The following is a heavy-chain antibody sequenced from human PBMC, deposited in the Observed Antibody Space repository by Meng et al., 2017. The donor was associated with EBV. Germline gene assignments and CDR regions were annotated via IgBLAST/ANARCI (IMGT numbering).Heavy chain of an antibody. V-gene: IGHV7-4-1*02. D-gene: IGHD1-1*01. CDR3: ARGVEENGSHYPFDS. Sequence: QVQLLKSGSEWKRPGASVKVSCKASGYTFRNYAINWMRQVPGQGLEWMGWINTYSGKATFAQGFTGRFVFSLDTPVTTAHLQISGLKTEDSAVYYCARGVEENGSHYPFDSWGQGTLVTGSS. J-gene: IGHJ4*02. CDR1: GYTFRNYA. CDR2: INTYSGKA.